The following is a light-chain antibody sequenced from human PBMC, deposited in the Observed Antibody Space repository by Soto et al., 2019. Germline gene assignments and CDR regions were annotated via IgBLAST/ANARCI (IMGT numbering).Light chain of an antibody. Sequence: AIQVTQSPSSLSASVGDRVTISCRASQGNGNDLGWYQQKPGKAPKLLIYEASTLQTGVASRFSGSGSGTDFTLTISSLQPEDFATYYCLQDYVYPWTFGQGTKVEVK. J-gene: IGKJ1*01. CDR2: EAS. V-gene: IGKV1-6*01. CDR3: LQDYVYPWT. CDR1: QGNGND.